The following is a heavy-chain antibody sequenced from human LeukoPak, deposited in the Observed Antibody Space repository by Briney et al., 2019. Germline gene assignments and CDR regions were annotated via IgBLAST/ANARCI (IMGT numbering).Heavy chain of an antibody. D-gene: IGHD3-3*01. Sequence: ASVKVSCKASGYTFTSYGISWVRQAPGQGLEWMGWISAYNGNTNYAQKLQGRVTMTTDTSTSTAYMERRSLRSDDTAVYYCARVQRGNYDFWSGSPMTIDIWGQGTMVTVSS. CDR2: ISAYNGNT. CDR1: GYTFTSYG. CDR3: ARVQRGNYDFWSGSPMTIDI. V-gene: IGHV1-18*01. J-gene: IGHJ3*02.